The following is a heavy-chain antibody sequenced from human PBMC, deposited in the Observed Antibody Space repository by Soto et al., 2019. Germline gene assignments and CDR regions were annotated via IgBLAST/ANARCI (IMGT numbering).Heavy chain of an antibody. CDR1: GFTFSSYG. J-gene: IGHJ4*02. D-gene: IGHD2-15*01. CDR2: IWYDGSNK. V-gene: IGHV3-33*01. CDR3: ARETVVVVAATPIYYFDY. Sequence: GGSLRLSCAASGFTFSSYGMHWVRQAPGKGLEWVAVIWYDGSNKYYADSVKGRFTISRDNSKNTLYLQMNSLRAEDTAVYYCARETVVVVAATPIYYFDYWGQGTLVTVSS.